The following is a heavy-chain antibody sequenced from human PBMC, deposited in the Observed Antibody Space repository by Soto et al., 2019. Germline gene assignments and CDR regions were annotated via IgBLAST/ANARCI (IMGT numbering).Heavy chain of an antibody. Sequence: QVQLVQSGAEVKKPGASVKVSCKASGYTFTSYYMHWVRQAPGQGLEWMGIINPSGGSTSYAQKFHGRVTMTRDTSPRTVYMELRSLRSEDTAVYYCAKSHIAVAGTRAFDLWGQGTLVTVSS. CDR2: INPSGGST. CDR3: AKSHIAVAGTRAFDL. CDR1: GYTFTSYY. V-gene: IGHV1-46*01. D-gene: IGHD6-19*01. J-gene: IGHJ5*02.